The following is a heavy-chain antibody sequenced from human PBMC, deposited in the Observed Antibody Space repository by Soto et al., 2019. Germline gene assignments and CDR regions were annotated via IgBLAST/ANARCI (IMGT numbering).Heavy chain of an antibody. CDR3: ARDQVGASSFDY. V-gene: IGHV1-69*08. J-gene: IGHJ4*02. CDR1: GGTFSNSP. CDR2: IIPSPART. Sequence: QVQLVQSGAELRKPGSAVKLSCKASGGTFSNSPISWVRQIPGQGPEWMGRIIPSPARTIYSRKFRGRVTLTADKSTQTVYMTLSSLTTEDSGVYYGARDQVGASSFDYWGQGTRVTVSS. D-gene: IGHD1-26*01.